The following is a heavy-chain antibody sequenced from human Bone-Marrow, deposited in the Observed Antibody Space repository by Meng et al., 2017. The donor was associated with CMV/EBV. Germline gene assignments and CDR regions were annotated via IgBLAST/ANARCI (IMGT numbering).Heavy chain of an antibody. D-gene: IGHD4-17*01. CDR3: ARDTPYGDYQDV. CDR2: INPDGSST. Sequence: GESLKISCAASGFTFSTYWMHWVRQAPGKGLVWVSRINPDGSSTSYADSVKGRFTISRDNAKNTLYLQMNSLRAEDTAVYYCARDTPYGDYQDVWGQGTTVTVSS. J-gene: IGHJ6*02. V-gene: IGHV3-74*01. CDR1: GFTFSTYW.